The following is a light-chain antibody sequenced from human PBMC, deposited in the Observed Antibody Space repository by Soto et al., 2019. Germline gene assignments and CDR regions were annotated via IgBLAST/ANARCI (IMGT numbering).Light chain of an antibody. J-gene: IGKJ5*01. CDR1: QSVNTY. CDR2: AAS. Sequence: DIQMTQSPSSLSASVGDRVTITCRASQSVNTYLHWYQQKAGQAHKXLIYAASNLQSGVPSRFSGSGSGTDGTITISSLQPEDFETYYCQQSYSTPITFGQGTRLEIK. CDR3: QQSYSTPIT. V-gene: IGKV1-39*01.